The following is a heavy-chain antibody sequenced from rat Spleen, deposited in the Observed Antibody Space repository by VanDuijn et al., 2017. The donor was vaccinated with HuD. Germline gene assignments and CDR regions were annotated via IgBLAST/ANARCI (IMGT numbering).Heavy chain of an antibody. J-gene: IGHJ3*01. Sequence: EVQLVESGGGLVQPGRSLKLSCAASGFTFSNYDMAWIRQAPTKGLEWVASINPGGYNTYYRDSVKGRFTVSRDNSKSTLYLQVDSLRSEDTATYYCARQDTSGYSNWFAYWGQGTLVTVSS. CDR1: GFTFSNYD. V-gene: IGHV5-25*01. CDR2: INPGGYNT. CDR3: ARQDTSGYSNWFAY. D-gene: IGHD4-3*01.